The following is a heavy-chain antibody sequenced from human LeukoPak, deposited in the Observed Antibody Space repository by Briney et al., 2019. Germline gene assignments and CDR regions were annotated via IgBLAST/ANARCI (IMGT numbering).Heavy chain of an antibody. V-gene: IGHV3-7*03. CDR1: GFNFRYFW. J-gene: IGHJ6*02. CDR2: INHDGRET. Sequence: PGGSLRLSCLGSGFNFRYFWMSWVRQAPGKGLEWVANINHDGRETYYADSVKGRFIISRDNAKDSLYLQMNSLRAEDAAVYYCARGPSPARSGLGSGSYYYYYYYGMDVWGQGTTVTVSS. D-gene: IGHD3-10*01. CDR3: ARGPSPARSGLGSGSYYYYYYYGMDV.